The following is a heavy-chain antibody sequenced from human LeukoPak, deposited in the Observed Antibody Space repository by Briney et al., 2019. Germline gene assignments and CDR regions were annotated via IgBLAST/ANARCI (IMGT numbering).Heavy chain of an antibody. CDR1: GFTFSSYS. CDR2: ISSSSSYI. Sequence: PGGSLRLSCAASGFTFSSYSMNWVRQAPGKGLEGVSSISSSSSYIYYADSVKGRFTISRDNAKNSLYLQMNSLRAEDTAVYYCARGSDSGAHFDYWGQGTLVTVSS. CDR3: ARGSDSGAHFDY. D-gene: IGHD6-19*01. J-gene: IGHJ4*02. V-gene: IGHV3-21*01.